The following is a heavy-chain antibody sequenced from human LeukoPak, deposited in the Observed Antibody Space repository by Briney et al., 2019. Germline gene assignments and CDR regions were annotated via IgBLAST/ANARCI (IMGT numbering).Heavy chain of an antibody. V-gene: IGHV1-18*01. CDR1: GYTFTSYG. CDR2: ISAYNGNT. J-gene: IGHJ6*03. D-gene: IGHD2-2*01. Sequence: GASVKVSCKASGYTFTSYGISWVRQAPGQGLEWMGWISAYNGNTNYAQKLQGRVTTTTDTSTSTAYMELRSLRSDDTAVYYCARLMGYCSSTSCSPYYMDVWGKGTTVTVSS. CDR3: ARLMGYCSSTSCSPYYMDV.